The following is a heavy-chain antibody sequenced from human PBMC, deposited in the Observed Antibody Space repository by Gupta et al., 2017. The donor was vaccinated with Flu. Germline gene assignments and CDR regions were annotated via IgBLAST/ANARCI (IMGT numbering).Heavy chain of an antibody. CDR3: TTDEVGSWQLNVDY. D-gene: IGHD6-13*01. CDR1: GFTFSNAW. Sequence: EVQLVESGGGLVKPGGSLRLSCAASGFTFSNAWMSWVRQAPGKGLEWVGRIKSKTDGGTTDYAAPVKGRFTISRDDSKNTLYLQMNSLKTEDTAVYYCTTDEVGSWQLNVDYWGQGTLVTVSS. V-gene: IGHV3-15*01. J-gene: IGHJ4*02. CDR2: IKSKTDGGTT.